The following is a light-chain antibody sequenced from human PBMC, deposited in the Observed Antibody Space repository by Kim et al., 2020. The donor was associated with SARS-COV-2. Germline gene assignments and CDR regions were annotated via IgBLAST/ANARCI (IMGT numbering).Light chain of an antibody. CDR1: HSISSS. V-gene: IGKV1-5*03. CDR2: KAS. Sequence: DIQMTHSPSTLSASVGDRVTITCRASHSISSSLAWYQQKPGKAPKLLIYKASSLESGVPSRFSGRGSGTRFTLSITSLQPDDFATYYCQQYNSNSELTFGGGNKV. CDR3: QQYNSNSELT. J-gene: IGKJ4*01.